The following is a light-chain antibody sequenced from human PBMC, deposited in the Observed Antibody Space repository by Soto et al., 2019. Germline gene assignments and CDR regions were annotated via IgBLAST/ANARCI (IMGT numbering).Light chain of an antibody. V-gene: IGKV1-33*01. J-gene: IGKJ1*01. Sequence: DIQMTQSPSSLSASVGDRVTITCRASQSISTYLIWYQQKPGKAPKLLIYDASNLETGVPSRFSGSGSGTDFTFTISSLQPEDIATYYCQQYDNLPFGQGTKVDIK. CDR2: DAS. CDR1: QSISTY. CDR3: QQYDNLP.